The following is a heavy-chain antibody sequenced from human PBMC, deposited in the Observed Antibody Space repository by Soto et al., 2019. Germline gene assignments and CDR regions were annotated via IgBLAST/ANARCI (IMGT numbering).Heavy chain of an antibody. J-gene: IGHJ4*02. D-gene: IGHD6-25*01. CDR3: ARHPDAAHTTDFDF. CDR1: GYSFTSHW. V-gene: IGHV5-51*01. CDR2: IYPGDSDT. Sequence: PGESLKISCKASGYSFTSHWIGWVRQMPGKGLEWMGIIYPGDSDTRYSPSSQGQVTISADKSPSTAYLQWSSLKASDSAMYYCARHPDAAHTTDFDFWGQGTLVTVSS.